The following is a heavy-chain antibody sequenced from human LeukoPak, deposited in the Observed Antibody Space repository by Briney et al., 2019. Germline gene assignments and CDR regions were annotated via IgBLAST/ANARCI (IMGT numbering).Heavy chain of an antibody. J-gene: IGHJ4*02. CDR1: GFTFSSYA. V-gene: IGHV3-23*01. CDR2: ISGSGGST. CDR3: TTASSSWYDY. D-gene: IGHD6-13*01. Sequence: GGSLRLSCAASGFTFSSYAMSWVRQAPGKGLEWVSAISGSGGSTYYADSVKGRFTISRDNSKNTLYLQMNSLKTEDTAVYYCTTASSSWYDYWGQGTLVTVSS.